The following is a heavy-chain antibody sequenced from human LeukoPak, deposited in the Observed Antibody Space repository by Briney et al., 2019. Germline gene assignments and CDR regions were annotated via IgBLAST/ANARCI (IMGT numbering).Heavy chain of an antibody. V-gene: IGHV4-34*01. D-gene: IGHD5-18*01. Sequence: SETLSLTCAVYGGSFSGYYWSWIRQPPGKGLEWIGEINHSGSTNYNPSLKSRVTISVDTSKNQSSLKLSSVTAADTAVYYCARATTGYSYGFKHWGQGTLVTVSS. CDR1: GGSFSGYY. J-gene: IGHJ1*01. CDR3: ARATTGYSYGFKH. CDR2: INHSGST.